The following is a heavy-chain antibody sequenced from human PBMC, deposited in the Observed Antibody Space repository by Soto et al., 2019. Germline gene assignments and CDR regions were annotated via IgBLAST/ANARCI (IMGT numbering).Heavy chain of an antibody. Sequence: QVQLVQSGAEVKKPGSSVKVSCKASGGTFSSYTISWVRQAPGQGLEWMGRIIPILGIANYAQKFQGRVTITADKSASTAYMELSSLRYEDTAVYYCARARYSGYDYEYYFDYWGQGTLVTVSS. CDR1: GGTFSSYT. V-gene: IGHV1-69*02. CDR2: IIPILGIA. J-gene: IGHJ4*02. CDR3: ARARYSGYDYEYYFDY. D-gene: IGHD5-12*01.